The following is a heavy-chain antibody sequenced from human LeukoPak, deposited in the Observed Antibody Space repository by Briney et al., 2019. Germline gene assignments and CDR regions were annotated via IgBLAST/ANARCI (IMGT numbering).Heavy chain of an antibody. CDR2: IYYSGST. D-gene: IGHD3-22*01. CDR1: GGSISSSSYY. CDR3: ARVRHYYDSSGYYYPDY. J-gene: IGHJ4*02. V-gene: IGHV4-39*01. Sequence: ASETLSLTXTVSGGSISSSSYYWGWIRQPPGKGLEWIGSIYYSGSTYYNPSLKSRVTISVDTSKNQFSLKLSSVTAADTAVYYCARVRHYYDSSGYYYPDYWGQGTLVTVSS.